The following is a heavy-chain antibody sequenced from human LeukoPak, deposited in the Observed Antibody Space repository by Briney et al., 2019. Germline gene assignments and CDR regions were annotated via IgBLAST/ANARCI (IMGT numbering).Heavy chain of an antibody. CDR2: ISWNSGSI. CDR1: GFTFDDYA. V-gene: IGHV3-9*01. D-gene: IGHD6-19*01. Sequence: GGSLRLSCAASGFTFDDYAMHWVRQAPGKGLEWVTGISWNSGSIGYADSVKGRFTISRDNAKNSLYLQMNSLRAEDTALYCCAKDGNLYSSGGSGDYFDYWGQGTLVTVSS. J-gene: IGHJ4*02. CDR3: AKDGNLYSSGGSGDYFDY.